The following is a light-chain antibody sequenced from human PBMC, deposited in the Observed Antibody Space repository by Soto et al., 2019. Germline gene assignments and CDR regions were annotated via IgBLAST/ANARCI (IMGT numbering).Light chain of an antibody. CDR2: DVS. V-gene: IGLV2-14*01. J-gene: IGLJ1*01. CDR3: SSYTSSSTRV. CDR1: SSDVGGYNY. Sequence: QSALTQPASVSGSPGQSITISCTGTSSDVGGYNYVSWYQQHPGKAPKLMIYDVSNRPSGVSNRFSGSKSGNTASLPISGLQPEDEADYYCSSYTSSSTRVFGTGTKVTVL.